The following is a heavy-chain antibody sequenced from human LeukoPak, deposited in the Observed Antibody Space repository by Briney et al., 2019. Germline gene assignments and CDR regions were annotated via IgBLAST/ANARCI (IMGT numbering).Heavy chain of an antibody. D-gene: IGHD1-26*01. V-gene: IGHV1-18*01. Sequence: ASVKVSCKASGYTFTSYGISWVRQAPGQGLEWMGWISAYNGNTNYAQKLQGRVTMTTDTSTSTAYMELRSLRSDDTAVYYCARGREDIVGELTGDDYWGQGTLVTVPS. CDR3: ARGREDIVGELTGDDY. CDR2: ISAYNGNT. CDR1: GYTFTSYG. J-gene: IGHJ4*02.